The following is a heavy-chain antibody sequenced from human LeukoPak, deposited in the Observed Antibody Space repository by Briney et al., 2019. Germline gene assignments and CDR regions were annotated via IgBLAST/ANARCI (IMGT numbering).Heavy chain of an antibody. V-gene: IGHV4-39*01. Sequence: SETLSLTCTVSGGSISSSSYYWGWIRQPPGKGLEWIGSIYYSGSTYYNPSLKSRVTISVDTSKDQFSLKLSSVTAADTAVYYCASLKLEVAGPGWFDPCGQGTLVTVSS. CDR3: ASLKLEVAGPGWFDP. CDR1: GGSISSSSYY. CDR2: IYYSGST. J-gene: IGHJ5*02. D-gene: IGHD1-14*01.